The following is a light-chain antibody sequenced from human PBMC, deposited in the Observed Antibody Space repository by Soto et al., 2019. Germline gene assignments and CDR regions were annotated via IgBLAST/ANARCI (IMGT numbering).Light chain of an antibody. CDR1: QSVSSSY. J-gene: IGKJ1*01. CDR3: QQYGSSPGT. V-gene: IGKV3-20*01. Sequence: EIVLTQSPGTLSLSPGERATLSCRASQSVSSSYLAWYQQKPGQAPRLLIYAASSGATGIPDRFSGSGSGTDFTLTISRLEPEDFAVYYCQQYGSSPGTFGQGTKVEIK. CDR2: AAS.